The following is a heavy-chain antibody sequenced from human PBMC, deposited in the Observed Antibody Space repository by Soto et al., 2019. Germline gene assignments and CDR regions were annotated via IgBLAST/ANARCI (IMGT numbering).Heavy chain of an antibody. CDR1: GYTFTTSG. CDR2: ISTYNGDT. D-gene: IGHD1-26*01. CDR3: ARQGSGPYYYYGLDV. Sequence: QVQLVQSGPEVKKPGASVKVSCEASGYTFTTSGISWVRQAPGQGLEWMGWISTYNGDTNSAQKFQGRVTMTADTSXXTVYMELMSLKSDDTAVYYCARQGSGPYYYYGLDVWGQGTTVTVSS. V-gene: IGHV1-18*01. J-gene: IGHJ6*02.